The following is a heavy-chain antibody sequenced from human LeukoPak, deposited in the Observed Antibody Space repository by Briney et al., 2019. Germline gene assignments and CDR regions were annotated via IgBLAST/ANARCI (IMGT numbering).Heavy chain of an antibody. D-gene: IGHD2-21*02. J-gene: IGHJ5*02. CDR1: GXTFNSHE. Sequence: GGSLRLSCAASGXTFNSHEMHWVRQAPGKGLDWVSYITSSGGITYYADSVKGRFTVSRDNAKNSLYLQMNSLRAEDTAVYYCAGERNCGGDCYQGSWFDPWGQGTLVTVSS. V-gene: IGHV3-48*03. CDR2: ITSSGGIT. CDR3: AGERNCGGDCYQGSWFDP.